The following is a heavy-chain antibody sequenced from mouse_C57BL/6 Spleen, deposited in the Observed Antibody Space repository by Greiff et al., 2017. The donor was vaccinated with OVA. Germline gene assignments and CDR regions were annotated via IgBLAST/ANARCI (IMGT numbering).Heavy chain of an antibody. CDR3: ARENYYGSSPFAY. Sequence: VKLQESGPELVKPGASVKISCKASGYAFSSSWMNWVKQRPGKGLEWIGRIYPGDGDTNYNGKFKGKATLTADESSSTAFMQLSSLTSEDSAVYFCARENYYGSSPFAYWGQGTLVTVSA. J-gene: IGHJ3*01. CDR2: IYPGDGDT. V-gene: IGHV1-82*01. CDR1: GYAFSSSW. D-gene: IGHD1-1*01.